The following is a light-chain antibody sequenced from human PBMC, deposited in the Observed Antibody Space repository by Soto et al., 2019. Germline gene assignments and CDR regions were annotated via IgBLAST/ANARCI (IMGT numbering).Light chain of an antibody. CDR2: DAS. CDR1: QSVNNY. CDR3: QHRSIWPVS. Sequence: EIVMTQSPATLSVSAGERATLSCRASQSVNNYLHWYQQRPGQAPRLLIFDASNRATGIPPRFSGSGSATDFTLTISSLEPEDFAVYYCQHRSIWPVSFGQGTRLEIK. J-gene: IGKJ5*01. V-gene: IGKV3-11*01.